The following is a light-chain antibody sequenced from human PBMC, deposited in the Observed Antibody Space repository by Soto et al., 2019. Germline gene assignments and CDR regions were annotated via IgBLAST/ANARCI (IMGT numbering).Light chain of an antibody. J-gene: IGLJ1*01. CDR3: CSYAGGATYV. CDR1: ISDVGTYNL. Sequence: QSALTQPASVSGSPGQSITISCTGTISDVGTYNLVSWFQQHPGKAPKLMIFEVSERPSGVSNRFSGSKSVNAASLTISGLQAEDEADYYCCSYAGGATYVFGTGTKLTVL. V-gene: IGLV2-23*02. CDR2: EVS.